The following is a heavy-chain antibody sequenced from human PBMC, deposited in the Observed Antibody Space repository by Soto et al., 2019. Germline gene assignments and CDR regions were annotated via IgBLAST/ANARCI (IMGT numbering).Heavy chain of an antibody. Sequence: SVKVSCKASGLTFTSSAVQWVRQARGQRLEWIGWIVVGSGNTNYAQKFQERVTITRDMSTSTAYMELSSLRSEDTAVYYCAADYSVTFGVVIVIAFDAFDIWGQAIMVT. D-gene: IGHD3-16*02. CDR3: AADYSVTFGVVIVIAFDAFDI. CDR2: IVVGSGNT. J-gene: IGHJ3*02. CDR1: GLTFTSSA. V-gene: IGHV1-58*01.